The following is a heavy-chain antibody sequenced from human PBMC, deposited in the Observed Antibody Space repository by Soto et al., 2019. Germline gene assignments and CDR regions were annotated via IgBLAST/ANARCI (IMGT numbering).Heavy chain of an antibody. CDR2: IYPGDSDT. CDR1: GYTFTNYW. J-gene: IGHJ4*02. V-gene: IGHV5-51*01. CDR3: ATSRGSTYGLDY. Sequence: PGESLKISCKGSGYTFTNYWIAWVRQMPGKGLKWMGIIYPGDSDTRYSPSFQGQVTISADKSISTSYLQWSSLKASDTATYYCATSRGSTYGLDYWGQGTLVTVCS. D-gene: IGHD5-18*01.